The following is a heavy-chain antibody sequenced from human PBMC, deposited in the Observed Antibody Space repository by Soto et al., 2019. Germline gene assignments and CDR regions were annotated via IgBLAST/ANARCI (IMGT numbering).Heavy chain of an antibody. D-gene: IGHD5-18*01. CDR2: IDTTGHNT. Sequence: GGSLRLSCAASGFSFSAYYMSWIRQSPGKGLEWVSNIDTTGHNTSYADSVKGRFTISRDNSKNTLYLQMNSLRAEDTAVYYCAREDQRGYSYGNDYWGQGTLVTVSS. CDR3: AREDQRGYSYGNDY. J-gene: IGHJ4*02. CDR1: GFSFSAYY. V-gene: IGHV3-11*04.